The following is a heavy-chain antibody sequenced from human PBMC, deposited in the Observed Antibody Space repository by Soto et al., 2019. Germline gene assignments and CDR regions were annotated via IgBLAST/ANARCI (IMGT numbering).Heavy chain of an antibody. CDR3: ARGPLTVLRQLSLYYYYGMDV. V-gene: IGHV1-69*12. D-gene: IGHD3-16*02. Sequence: QVQLVQSGAEVKKPGSSVKVSCKASGGTFSSYAISWVRQAPGQGLEWMGGIIPIFGTANSAQKFQGRVTITEDESTSTAEMELSSLRSEDTAVYYCARGPLTVLRQLSLYYYYGMDVWGQGTTVTVSS. CDR1: GGTFSSYA. J-gene: IGHJ6*02. CDR2: IIPIFGTA.